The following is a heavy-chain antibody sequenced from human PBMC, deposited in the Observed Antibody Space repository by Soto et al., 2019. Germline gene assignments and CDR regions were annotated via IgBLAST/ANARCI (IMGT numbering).Heavy chain of an antibody. CDR2: IYYSGST. D-gene: IGHD1-26*01. J-gene: IGHJ5*02. V-gene: IGHV4-30-4*01. Sequence: QVQLQESGPGLVKPSQTLSLTCTVSGGSISSGDYYWSWIRQPPGKGLEWIGYIYYSGSTYYNPSLQRRVNISVGTSKNQFSLKLSSVTAADTAVYYCARAPAEWELAFDPWGQGTLVTVSS. CDR1: GGSISSGDYY. CDR3: ARAPAEWELAFDP.